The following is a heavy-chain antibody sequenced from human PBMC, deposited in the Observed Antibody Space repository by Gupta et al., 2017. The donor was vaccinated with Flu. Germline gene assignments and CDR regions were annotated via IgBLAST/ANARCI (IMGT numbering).Heavy chain of an antibody. D-gene: IGHD2-8*02. CDR3: ARDYDGTGTDYYYYFGMDV. CDR1: GVTFSSNS. V-gene: IGHV1-69*06. Sequence: QVQLVQSGAEVKKPGSSVKISCKASGVTFSSNSISWVRQAPGQGLEWMGGIIPKFDTPNYAQKFQDRVTITADKSTSTVYMELSSLKSEDTAVYYCARDYDGTGTDYYYYFGMDVWGQGTTVTVSS. J-gene: IGHJ6*02. CDR2: IIPKFDTP.